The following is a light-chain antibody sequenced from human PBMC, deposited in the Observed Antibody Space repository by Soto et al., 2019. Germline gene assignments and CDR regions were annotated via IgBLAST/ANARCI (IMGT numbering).Light chain of an antibody. CDR2: LNSDGSH. CDR1: SGHSNYA. Sequence: QLVLTQSPSASASLGASVKLTCTLSSGHSNYAIAWHQQQPEKGPRFLMKLNSDGSHSKGDGIPDRFSGSSSGAERYLTISTLQSEGEADYYCQTWVTGIHIFGGGTKVTVL. J-gene: IGLJ2*01. CDR3: QTWVTGIHI. V-gene: IGLV4-69*01.